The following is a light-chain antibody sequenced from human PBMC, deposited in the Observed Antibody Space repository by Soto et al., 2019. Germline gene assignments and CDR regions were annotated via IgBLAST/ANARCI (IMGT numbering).Light chain of an antibody. CDR2: GAS. CDR1: QSVSSN. CDR3: QQYNNWPPGT. Sequence: EIVMTQSPATLSVSPGERATLSCRASQSVSSNLACYQQKPGQAPRLLIYGASTRATGIPARFSGSVSGTEFTLTLSSLQSEDVSVYYCQQYNNWPPGTFGQGTNVEIK. J-gene: IGKJ1*01. V-gene: IGKV3-15*01.